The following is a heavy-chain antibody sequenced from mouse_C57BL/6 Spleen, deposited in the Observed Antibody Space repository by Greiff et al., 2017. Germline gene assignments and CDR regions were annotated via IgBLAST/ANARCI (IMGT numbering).Heavy chain of an antibody. CDR3: ARPYDYDGPWFAY. J-gene: IGHJ3*01. V-gene: IGHV1-47*01. D-gene: IGHD2-4*01. Sequence: QVQLQQSGAELVKPGASVKMSCKASGYTFTTYPIEWMKQNHGKSLEWIGNFHPYNDDTKYNEKFKGKATLTVEKSSSTVYLELRRLTSDDSAVYCCARPYDYDGPWFAYWGQGTLVTVSA. CDR2: FHPYNDDT. CDR1: GYTFTTYP.